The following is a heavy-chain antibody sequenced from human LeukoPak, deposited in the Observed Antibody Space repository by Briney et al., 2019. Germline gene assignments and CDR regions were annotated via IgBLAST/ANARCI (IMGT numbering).Heavy chain of an antibody. CDR3: AKEGVRGMDV. Sequence: PGGSLRLSCAASGFTFSNYVMSWVRQAPGKGLEWVSGISGSGGSTYYADSVKGRFTISRENSKNTLYLQMNSLRAEDTAVYYCAKEGVRGMDVWGQGTTVIVSS. CDR2: ISGSGGST. CDR1: GFTFSNYV. J-gene: IGHJ6*02. V-gene: IGHV3-23*01.